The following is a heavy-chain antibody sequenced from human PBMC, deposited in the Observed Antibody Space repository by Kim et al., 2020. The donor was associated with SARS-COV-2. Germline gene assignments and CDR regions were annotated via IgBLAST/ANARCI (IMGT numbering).Heavy chain of an antibody. CDR3: VKSIAVSGNY. Sequence: GGSLRLSXAXSGFTFRSYSMSWVRQAPGKGLEWVSAISDSGDKTYYADSVKGRCTISRDNSKNTLYLQMDSLRAEDTAIYHCVKSIAVSGNYWGQGSLVTVSS. CDR2: ISDSGDKT. D-gene: IGHD6-19*01. CDR1: GFTFRSYS. V-gene: IGHV3-23*01. J-gene: IGHJ4*02.